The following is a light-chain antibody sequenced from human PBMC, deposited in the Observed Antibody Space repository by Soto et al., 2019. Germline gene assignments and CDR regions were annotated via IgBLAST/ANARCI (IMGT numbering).Light chain of an antibody. V-gene: IGLV1-51*01. CDR3: GTWDNSLRAGV. Sequence: QSVLTQPPSVSAAPGQMVTIACSGTSSNVGLHFVSWYQQFPGTAPQLLIYDNNQRPSGIPDRFSGSKSGTSATLGITGLQTGDEADYYCGTWDNSLRAGVFGGGTKLTVL. CDR1: SSNVGLHF. CDR2: DNN. J-gene: IGLJ3*02.